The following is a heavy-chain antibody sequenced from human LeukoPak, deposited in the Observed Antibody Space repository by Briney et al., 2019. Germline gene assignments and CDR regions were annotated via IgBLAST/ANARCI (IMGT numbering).Heavy chain of an antibody. V-gene: IGHV1-18*01. Sequence: GASVKVSCKASGYTFTSYGISWVRQAPGQGHGWMGWISAHNGNTNYAQKLQGRVTMTTDTSTSTAYMELRSLRSDDTAVYYCARDADIEVGYSSSSSSDYWGQGTLVTVSS. J-gene: IGHJ4*02. D-gene: IGHD6-6*01. CDR2: ISAHNGNT. CDR1: GYTFTSYG. CDR3: ARDADIEVGYSSSSSSDY.